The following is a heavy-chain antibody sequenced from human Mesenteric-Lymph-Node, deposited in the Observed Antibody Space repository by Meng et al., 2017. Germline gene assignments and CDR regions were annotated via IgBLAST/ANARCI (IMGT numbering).Heavy chain of an antibody. CDR1: GSSISSSNW. CDR2: IYHSGST. J-gene: IGHJ4*02. V-gene: IGHV4-4*02. D-gene: IGHD6-19*01. CDR3: ARVGQWLPIDY. Sequence: VPRKEAGPGLVKPSGTLSLTCAVSGSSISSSNWWSWVRQPPGKGLEWIGEIYHSGSTNYNPSLKSRVTISVDKSKNQFSLNLSSVTAADTAVYYCARVGQWLPIDYWGQGTLVTVSS.